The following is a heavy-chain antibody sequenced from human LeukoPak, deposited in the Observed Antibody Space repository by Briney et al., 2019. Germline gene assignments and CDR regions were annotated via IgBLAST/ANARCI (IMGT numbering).Heavy chain of an antibody. CDR3: AKTVVGAGRNYFDY. CDR1: GFAFSIYS. CDR2: IDSGGRT. Sequence: GGSLRLSCVASGFAFSIYSMSWVRQAPGKGLEWVSNIDSGGRTYFGDSVKGRFTISRDDSKNTLYLQMSSLRGEDTAVYYCAKTVVGAGRNYFDYWGQGTLVTVSS. D-gene: IGHD4/OR15-4a*01. J-gene: IGHJ4*02. V-gene: IGHV3-23*01.